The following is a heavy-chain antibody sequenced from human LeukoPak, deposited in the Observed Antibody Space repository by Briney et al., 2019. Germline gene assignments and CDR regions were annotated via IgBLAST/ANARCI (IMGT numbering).Heavy chain of an antibody. Sequence: GRSLRLSCAASGFTFSSYAMHWVRQAPGKGLEWVAVISYDGSNKYYADCVKGRFAISRDNSKNTLYLQMNSLRAEDTAVYYCARGYYDSSGSLIDYWGQGTLVTVSS. CDR1: GFTFSSYA. CDR3: ARGYYDSSGSLIDY. V-gene: IGHV3-30*01. J-gene: IGHJ4*02. D-gene: IGHD3-22*01. CDR2: ISYDGSNK.